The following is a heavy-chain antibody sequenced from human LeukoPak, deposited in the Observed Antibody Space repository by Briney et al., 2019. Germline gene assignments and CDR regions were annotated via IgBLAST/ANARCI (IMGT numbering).Heavy chain of an antibody. V-gene: IGHV1-18*01. Sequence: ASVTVSCKASGYTFTSYGISWVRQAPGQGLEWMGWISAYNGNTNYAQKLQGRVTMTTDTSTSTAYMELRSLRSDDTAVYYCARVMVRGVNGNWFDPWGQGTLVIVSS. CDR2: ISAYNGNT. D-gene: IGHD3-10*01. CDR3: ARVMVRGVNGNWFDP. CDR1: GYTFTSYG. J-gene: IGHJ5*02.